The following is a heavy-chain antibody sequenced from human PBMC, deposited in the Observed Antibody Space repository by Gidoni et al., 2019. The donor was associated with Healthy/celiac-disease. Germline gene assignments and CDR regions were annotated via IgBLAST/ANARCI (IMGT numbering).Heavy chain of an antibody. CDR1: GGSFSGYY. CDR3: AGPYCSGGSCYTPDPIY. D-gene: IGHD2-15*01. Sequence: QVQLQQWGAGLLKPSETLSLTCAVYGGSFSGYYWSWIRQPPGKGLEWIGEINHSGSTNYNPALKSRVTISVDTSKNQFSLKLSSVTAADTAVYYCAGPYCSGGSCYTPDPIYWGQGTLVTVSS. V-gene: IGHV4-34*01. J-gene: IGHJ4*02. CDR2: INHSGST.